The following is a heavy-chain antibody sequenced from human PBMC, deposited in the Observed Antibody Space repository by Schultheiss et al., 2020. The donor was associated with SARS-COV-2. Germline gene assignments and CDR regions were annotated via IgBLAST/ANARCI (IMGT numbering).Heavy chain of an antibody. CDR1: GYTFTSYA. V-gene: IGHV1-3*02. Sequence: ASVKVSCKASGYTFTSYAMHWVRQAPGQRLEWMGWSNAGNGNTKYSQEFQGRVTITRDTSASTAYMELSSLRSEDTAVYYCARDRGYHDYGAPTGYWGQGTLVTVSS. J-gene: IGHJ4*02. D-gene: IGHD4-17*01. CDR3: ARDRGYHDYGAPTGY. CDR2: SNAGNGNT.